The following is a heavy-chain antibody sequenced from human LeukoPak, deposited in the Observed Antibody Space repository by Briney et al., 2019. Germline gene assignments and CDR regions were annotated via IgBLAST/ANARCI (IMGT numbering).Heavy chain of an antibody. J-gene: IGHJ4*02. CDR1: GFSLSTRGIC. CDR2: IDWDDDK. Sequence: RASGPALVKPTQTLTLTCTISGFSLSTRGICVSWIRQPPGKALEWLALIDWDDDKYYSTSLKTRLTISKDTSKNQVVLTMTNMEPVDTATYYCARILGGYSYGSFDYWGQGTLVTASS. CDR3: ARILGGYSYGSFDY. D-gene: IGHD5-18*01. V-gene: IGHV2-70*01.